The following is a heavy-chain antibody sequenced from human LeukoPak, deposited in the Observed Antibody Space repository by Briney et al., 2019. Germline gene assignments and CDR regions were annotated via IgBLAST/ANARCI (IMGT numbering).Heavy chain of an antibody. V-gene: IGHV1-18*01. D-gene: IGHD6-13*01. CDR3: ARDSPLIAAAGTGFDY. J-gene: IGHJ4*02. Sequence: GASVTVSCKASGYTFTSYGISWVRQAPGQGLEWMGWISAYNGNTNYAQKLQGRVTMTTDTSTSTAYMELRSLRSDDTAVYYCARDSPLIAAAGTGFDYWGQGTLVTVSS. CDR2: ISAYNGNT. CDR1: GYTFTSYG.